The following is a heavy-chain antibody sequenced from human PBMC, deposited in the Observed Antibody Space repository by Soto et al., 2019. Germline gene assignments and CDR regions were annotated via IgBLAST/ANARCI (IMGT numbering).Heavy chain of an antibody. J-gene: IGHJ4*02. D-gene: IGHD1-20*01. CDR2: ISGSGGST. Sequence: EVQLLESGGGLVQPGGSLRLSCAASGFTFSSYAMSWVRQAPGKGLEWVSAISGSGGSTYYADSVKGRFTISRDNSKNTLYRQMNSLRAEDTAVYYREKSKFNWYDGRKVGCFDYWGQGTLVTVSS. CDR3: EKSKFNWYDGRKVGCFDY. V-gene: IGHV3-23*01. CDR1: GFTFSSYA.